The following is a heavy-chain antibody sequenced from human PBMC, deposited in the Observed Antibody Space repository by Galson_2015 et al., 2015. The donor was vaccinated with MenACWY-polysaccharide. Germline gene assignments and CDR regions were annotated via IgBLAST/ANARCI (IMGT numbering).Heavy chain of an antibody. J-gene: IGHJ6*02. D-gene: IGHD2-21*01. CDR2: ISYNGNNI. CDR1: GFTFSNHA. Sequence: SLRLSCAASGFTFSNHAMHWVRQAPGKGLEWVAVISYNGNNIYYADSEEGRFTISRDNFKSTLYLQMNSLRPEDTGVYYCARSYCDRTTCYGMDVWGQGTMVTVSS. V-gene: IGHV3-30-3*01. CDR3: ARSYCDRTTCYGMDV.